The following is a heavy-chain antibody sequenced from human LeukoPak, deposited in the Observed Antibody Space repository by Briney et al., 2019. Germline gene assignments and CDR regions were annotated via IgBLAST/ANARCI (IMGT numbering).Heavy chain of an antibody. V-gene: IGHV4-30-4*01. J-gene: IGHJ2*01. CDR1: GGSISSGDYY. D-gene: IGHD2-2*01. CDR3: AREYQLLWAGYFDL. Sequence: PSQTLSLTYTVSGGSISSGDYYWSWIRQPPGKGLEWIGYIYYSGSTYYNPSLKSRVTISVDTSKNQFSLKLSSVTAADTAVYYCAREYQLLWAGYFDLWGRGTLVTVSS. CDR2: IYYSGST.